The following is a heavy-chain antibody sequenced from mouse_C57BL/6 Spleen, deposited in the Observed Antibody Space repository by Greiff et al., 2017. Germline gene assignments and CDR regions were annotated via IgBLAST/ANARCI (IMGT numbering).Heavy chain of an antibody. CDR3: ERGGTDSAGSYYAMDY. V-gene: IGHV3-3*01. CDR1: GFSINSDCY. CDR2: TFYSGIT. Sequence: EVKLEESGPSLVRPSQTLSLTCTVTGFSINSDCYWIWIRQFPGNKLEYIGYTFYSGITYYNPSLESRTYITRDTSKNQFSLKLSSVTTEDTATYSCERGGTDSAGSYYAMDYWGQGTSVTVSS. D-gene: IGHD3-2*02. J-gene: IGHJ4*01.